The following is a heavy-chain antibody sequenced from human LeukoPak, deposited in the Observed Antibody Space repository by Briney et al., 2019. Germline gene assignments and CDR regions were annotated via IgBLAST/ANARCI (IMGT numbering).Heavy chain of an antibody. CDR2: LSSSGEST. Sequence: GGSLRLSCAGSGLTFSSYAMSRVRQAPGKGLEWVSGLSSSGESTYYADSVKGRFTISRDNSKNTQYLQMNSLRAEDTAVYHCAKGPSGSYTTYFFDYWGQGILVTVSS. D-gene: IGHD1-26*01. V-gene: IGHV3-23*01. CDR1: GLTFSSYA. J-gene: IGHJ4*02. CDR3: AKGPSGSYTTYFFDY.